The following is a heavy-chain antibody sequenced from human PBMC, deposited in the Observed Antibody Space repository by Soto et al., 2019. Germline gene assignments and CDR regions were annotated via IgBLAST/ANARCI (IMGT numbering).Heavy chain of an antibody. CDR3: ARLRLAELSSSRVDYYGMDV. Sequence: QVQLVQSGAEVKKPGASVKVSCKASGYTFTGYYMHWVRQAPGQGLEWMGWINPNSGGTNYAQKFQGWVTMTRDTSISTAYMELSRLRSDDTAVYYCARLRLAELSSSRVDYYGMDVWGQGTTVTVSS. V-gene: IGHV1-2*04. D-gene: IGHD3-16*02. CDR1: GYTFTGYY. CDR2: INPNSGGT. J-gene: IGHJ6*02.